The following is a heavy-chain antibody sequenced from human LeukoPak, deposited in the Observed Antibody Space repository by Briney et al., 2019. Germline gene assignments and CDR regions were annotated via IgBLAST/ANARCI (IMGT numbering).Heavy chain of an antibody. CDR3: AGDYGDYVVRN. CDR1: GGSISSYY. J-gene: IGHJ4*02. D-gene: IGHD4-17*01. Sequence: PSETLSLTCTVSGGSISSYYWSWIRQPPGKGLEWIGYIYYSGSTNYNPSLKSRVTISVDTSKNQFSLKLSSVTAADTAVYYCAGDYGDYVVRNRGQGTLVTVSS. CDR2: IYYSGST. V-gene: IGHV4-59*01.